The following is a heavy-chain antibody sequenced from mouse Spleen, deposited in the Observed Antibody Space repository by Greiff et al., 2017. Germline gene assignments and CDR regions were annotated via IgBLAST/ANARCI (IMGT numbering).Heavy chain of an antibody. J-gene: IGHJ4*01. CDR1: GFTFSSYA. Sequence: EVKLVESGGGLVKPGGSLKLSCAASGFTFSSYAMSWVRQTPEKRLEWVATISSGGSYTYYPDSVKGRFTISRDNAKNTLYLQMSSLRSEDTAMYYCARRDGTHYYAMDYWGQGTSVTVSS. CDR2: ISSGGSYT. D-gene: IGHD2-1*01. CDR3: ARRDGTHYYAMDY. V-gene: IGHV5-9-1*01.